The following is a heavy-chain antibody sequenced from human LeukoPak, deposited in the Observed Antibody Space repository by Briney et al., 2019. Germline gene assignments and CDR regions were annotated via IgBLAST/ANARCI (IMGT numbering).Heavy chain of an antibody. V-gene: IGHV4-39*07. CDR3: ARVPGVHHMVRGVNLYHFDY. D-gene: IGHD3-10*01. Sequence: KPSETLSLTCTVSGDSISSSSSGYYWGWIRQPPGEGLEWIGSMYYSGSTYYNPSLKSRVTISVDTSKNQFSLKLSSVTAADTAVYYCARVPGVHHMVRGVNLYHFDYWGQGTLVTVSS. CDR2: MYYSGST. J-gene: IGHJ4*02. CDR1: GDSISSSSSGYY.